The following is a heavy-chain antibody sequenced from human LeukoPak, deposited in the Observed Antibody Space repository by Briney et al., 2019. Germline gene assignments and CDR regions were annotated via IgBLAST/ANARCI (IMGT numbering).Heavy chain of an antibody. CDR2: IYYTGST. CDR3: AREGYSSGYKWFDP. CDR1: GESIGSGDHY. J-gene: IGHJ5*02. D-gene: IGHD6-19*01. V-gene: IGHV4-61*08. Sequence: SETLSLTCNVSGESIGSGDHYWSWIRQPPGKGLEWIGYIYYTGSTDYNPSLKSRVTISADTSKNQFSLKLSAVTAADTAVYYCAREGYSSGYKWFDPWGQGTLVTVSS.